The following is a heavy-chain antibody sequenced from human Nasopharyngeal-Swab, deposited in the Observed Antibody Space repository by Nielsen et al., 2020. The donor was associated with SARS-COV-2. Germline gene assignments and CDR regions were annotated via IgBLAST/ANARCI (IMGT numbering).Heavy chain of an antibody. D-gene: IGHD6-13*01. V-gene: IGHV3-30*03. CDR1: GFTFSTYG. Sequence: GESLKISCAASGFTFSTYGIHWVRQAPGRGLEWVAFISFDGTKKLYADSVKGRFTISRDNSKNTLYLQMNSLRAEDTAVYYCARGAAAGMGYWGQGTLVTVSS. J-gene: IGHJ4*02. CDR2: ISFDGTKK. CDR3: ARGAAAGMGY.